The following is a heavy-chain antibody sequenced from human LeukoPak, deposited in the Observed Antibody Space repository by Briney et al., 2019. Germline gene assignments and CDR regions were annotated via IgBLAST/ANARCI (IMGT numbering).Heavy chain of an antibody. Sequence: GGSLRLSCSAYGFTLSSYSMHWVRQAPGKGLEYVSTSGGATYYADSVKGRFTISRDNAKNTLYLQMSSLRAEDTAVYYCIKDRTGTYSFDYWGQGTLVTVSS. CDR2: SGGAT. CDR3: IKDRTGTYSFDY. V-gene: IGHV3-64D*09. D-gene: IGHD7-27*01. CDR1: GFTLSSYS. J-gene: IGHJ4*02.